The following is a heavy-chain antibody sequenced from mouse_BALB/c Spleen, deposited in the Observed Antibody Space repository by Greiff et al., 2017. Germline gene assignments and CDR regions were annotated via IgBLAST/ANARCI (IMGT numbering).Heavy chain of an antibody. CDR3: ARDPDGNYVMDAMDY. V-gene: IGHV5-4*02. Sequence: EVQRVESGGGLVKPGGSLKLSCAASGFTFSDYYMYWVRQTPEKRLEWVATISDGGSYTYYPDSVKGRFTISRDNAKNNLYLQMSSLKSEDTAMYYCARDPDGNYVMDAMDYWGQGTSVTVSS. J-gene: IGHJ4*01. D-gene: IGHD2-1*01. CDR1: GFTFSDYY. CDR2: ISDGGSYT.